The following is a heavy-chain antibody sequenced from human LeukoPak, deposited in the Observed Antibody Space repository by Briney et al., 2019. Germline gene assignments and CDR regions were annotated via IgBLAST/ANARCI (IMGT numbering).Heavy chain of an antibody. CDR3: ARAGCSGGSCYGGAFDY. V-gene: IGHV3-21*01. CDR2: ISSSSSYI. CDR1: GFTFSSYS. D-gene: IGHD2-15*01. J-gene: IGHJ4*02. Sequence: GGSLRLSCAASGFTFSSYSMNWVRQAPGKGLEWVSSISSSSSYIYYADSVKGRFTISRDNAKNSLYLQMNSLRAEDTAVYYCARAGCSGGSCYGGAFDYWGQGTLVTVSS.